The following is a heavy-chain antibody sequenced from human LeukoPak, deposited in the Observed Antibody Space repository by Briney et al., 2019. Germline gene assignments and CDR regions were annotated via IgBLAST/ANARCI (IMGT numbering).Heavy chain of an antibody. V-gene: IGHV1-69*01. CDR2: IIPIFGTA. CDR3: ASRSSGWVGAFDI. Sequence: SVKVSCKASGGTFSSYAISWVRQAPGQGLEWMGGIIPIFGTANYAQKFQGRVTITADESTSTAYMELSSLRSEDTAVYYCASRSSGWVGAFDIWGQGTMVTVSS. D-gene: IGHD6-19*01. J-gene: IGHJ3*02. CDR1: GGTFSSYA.